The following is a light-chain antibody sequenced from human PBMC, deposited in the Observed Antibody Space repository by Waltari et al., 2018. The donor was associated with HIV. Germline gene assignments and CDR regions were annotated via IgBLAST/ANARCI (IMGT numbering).Light chain of an antibody. V-gene: IGLV4-69*01. J-gene: IGLJ3*02. CDR1: SGHSSNA. CDR2: VNSDGSH. Sequence: QLALAQSPSASASLGASVKLTCPLSSGHSSNAIAWHQQQPEKGPRYLMKVNSDGSHIKGDGIPDRFSGSSSGAERYLTISSLQSEDEADYYCQTWGSGIRVFGGGTKLTVL. CDR3: QTWGSGIRV.